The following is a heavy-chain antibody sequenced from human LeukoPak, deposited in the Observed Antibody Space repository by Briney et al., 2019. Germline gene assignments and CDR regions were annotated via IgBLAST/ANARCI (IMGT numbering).Heavy chain of an antibody. CDR3: ARRGGEYYYDSSGYPLFFFDY. CDR2: IHHSGST. V-gene: IGHV4-39*07. D-gene: IGHD3-22*01. CDR1: GDSISSSGYY. J-gene: IGHJ4*02. Sequence: PSETLSLTCSVSGDSISSSGYYWDWIRQPPGKGLEWIGSIHHSGSTNYNPSLKSRVTISVDTSKNQFSLKLSSVTAADTAVYYCARRGGEYYYDSSGYPLFFFDYWGQGTLVTVSS.